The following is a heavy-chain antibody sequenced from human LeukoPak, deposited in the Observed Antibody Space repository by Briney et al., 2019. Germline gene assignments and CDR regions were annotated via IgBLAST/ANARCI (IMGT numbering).Heavy chain of an antibody. CDR1: GGSISSYY. J-gene: IGHJ6*03. D-gene: IGHD1-1*01. Sequence: SETLSLTCTVSGGSISSYYWSWIRQPPGKGLEWIGYIYYSGSTNYNPSLKSRVTISVDTSKNQFSLKLSSVTAADTAVYYCARVGNWNREGVYYYMDVWGKGTTVTVSS. CDR3: ARVGNWNREGVYYYMDV. V-gene: IGHV4-59*01. CDR2: IYYSGST.